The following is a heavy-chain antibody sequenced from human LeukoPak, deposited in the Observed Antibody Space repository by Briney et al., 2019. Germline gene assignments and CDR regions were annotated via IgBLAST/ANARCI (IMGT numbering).Heavy chain of an antibody. CDR1: GYSINSGYY. V-gene: IGHV4-34*01. D-gene: IGHD3-9*01. CDR2: INHSGST. CDR3: ARHFSFKRVADILTGYYKKDAFDI. Sequence: SETLSLTCTVSGYSINSGYYWSWIRQPPGKGLEWIGEINHSGSTNYNPSLKSRVTISVDTSKNQFSLKLSSVTAADTAVYYCARHFSFKRVADILTGYYKKDAFDIWGQGTMVTVSS. J-gene: IGHJ3*02.